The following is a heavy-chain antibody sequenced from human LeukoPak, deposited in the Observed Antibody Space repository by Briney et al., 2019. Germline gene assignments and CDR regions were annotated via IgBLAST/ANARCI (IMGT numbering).Heavy chain of an antibody. D-gene: IGHD3-3*01. J-gene: IGHJ6*03. Sequence: MSSETLSLTCTVSGGSISSGSYYWSWIRQPAGKGLEWIGRIYTSGSTNYNPSLKSRVTISVDTSKNQFSLKLSSVTAADTAVYCCARDRAIFGVVSYLYYMDVWGKGTTVTVSS. CDR1: GGSISSGSYY. CDR3: ARDRAIFGVVSYLYYMDV. CDR2: IYTSGST. V-gene: IGHV4-61*02.